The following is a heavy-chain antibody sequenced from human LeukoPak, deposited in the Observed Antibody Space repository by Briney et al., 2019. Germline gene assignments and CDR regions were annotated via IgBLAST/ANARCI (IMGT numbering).Heavy chain of an antibody. J-gene: IGHJ3*02. CDR3: ARPLGYCSGGSCCPFDI. CDR1: GFTFNTYW. D-gene: IGHD2-15*01. CDR2: IRQVGNEK. Sequence: GGSLRLSCAASGFTFNTYWMSWVRQAPGKGLEWVANIRQVGNEKYYVDSVKGRFTISRDNAKNSLYLHMNSPGAEDTAVYFCARPLGYCSGGSCCPFDIWGQGTVVTVSS. V-gene: IGHV3-7*01.